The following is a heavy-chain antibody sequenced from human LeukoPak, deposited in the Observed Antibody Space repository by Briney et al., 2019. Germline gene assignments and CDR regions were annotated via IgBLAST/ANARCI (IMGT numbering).Heavy chain of an antibody. CDR3: AKAPVTTCRGAYCYPFDY. J-gene: IGHJ4*02. V-gene: IGHV3-30*02. CDR2: IRYDGSNK. D-gene: IGHD2-21*01. Sequence: GGSLRLLCAASGFTFSTYGIHWARKAPGKGLEGVTFIRYDGSNKYYADSVKGRFTISRDNSKNTLYLQMNSLRPEDAAVYYCAKAPVTTCRGAYCYPFDYWGQGTLVTVSS. CDR1: GFTFSTYG.